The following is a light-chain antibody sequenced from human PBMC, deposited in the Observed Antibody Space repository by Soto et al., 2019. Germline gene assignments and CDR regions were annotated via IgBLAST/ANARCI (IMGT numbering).Light chain of an antibody. J-gene: IGKJ1*01. CDR2: GAS. CDR3: QQYGSSPPWT. Sequence: EIVLTQSPGTLSLSPGERATLSCRASQSVSSSYLAWYQQKPGQAPRLLIYGASSRATGIPDRFSGSVSGTGFTLTISGLEPEDFAVYYCQQYGSSPPWTFGQGTKVEIK. CDR1: QSVSSSY. V-gene: IGKV3-20*01.